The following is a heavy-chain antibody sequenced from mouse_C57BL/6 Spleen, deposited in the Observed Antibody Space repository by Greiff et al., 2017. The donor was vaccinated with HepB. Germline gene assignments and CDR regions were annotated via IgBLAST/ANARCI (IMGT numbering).Heavy chain of an antibody. D-gene: IGHD2-5*01. CDR1: GYAFSSSW. Sequence: VKLMESGPELVKPGASVKISCKASGYAFSSSWMNWVKQRPGKGLEWIGRIYPGDGDTNYNGKFKGKATLTADKSSSTAYMQLSSLTSEDSAVYFCARESKKLYYYAMDYWGQGTSVTVSS. J-gene: IGHJ4*01. CDR3: ARESKKLYYYAMDY. V-gene: IGHV1-82*01. CDR2: IYPGDGDT.